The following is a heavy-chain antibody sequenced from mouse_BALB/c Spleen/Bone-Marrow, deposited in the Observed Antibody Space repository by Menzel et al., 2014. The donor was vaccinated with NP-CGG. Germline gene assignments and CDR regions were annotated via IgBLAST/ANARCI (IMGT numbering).Heavy chain of an antibody. CDR1: GFTFSSYT. J-gene: IGHJ2*01. CDR2: ISSGGGNT. D-gene: IGHD2-14*01. V-gene: IGHV5-9*03. Sequence: EVMLVESGGGLVKPGGSLKLSCAASGFTFSSYTMSWVRQTPEKRLEWVATISSGGGNTYYPDSMKGRFTISRDNAKNNLYLQMSSLRSEDTALYYCARAYYRYPFDYWGQGTTLTASS. CDR3: ARAYYRYPFDY.